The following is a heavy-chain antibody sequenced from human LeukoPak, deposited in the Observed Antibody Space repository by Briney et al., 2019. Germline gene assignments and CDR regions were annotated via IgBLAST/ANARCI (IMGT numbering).Heavy chain of an antibody. D-gene: IGHD3-10*01. V-gene: IGHV4-34*01. CDR2: INHSGST. CDR1: GGSFSGYY. J-gene: IGHJ5*02. Sequence: SETLSLTCAVYGGSFSGYYWSWIRQPPGKGLEWIGEINHSGSTNYNPSLKSRVTISVYTSKNQFSLKLSSVTAADTAVYYCARGRRITMVRGVIKAWFDPWGQGTLVTVSS. CDR3: ARGRRITMVRGVIKAWFDP.